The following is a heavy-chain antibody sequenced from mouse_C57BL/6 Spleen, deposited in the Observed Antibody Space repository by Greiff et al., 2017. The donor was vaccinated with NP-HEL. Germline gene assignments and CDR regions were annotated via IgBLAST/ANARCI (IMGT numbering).Heavy chain of an antibody. CDR2: INPNNGGT. CDR1: GYTFTDYN. Sequence: VQLKQSGPELVKPGASVKMSCKASGYTFTDYNMHWVKQSHGKSLEWIGYINPNNGGTSYNQKFKGKATLTVNKSSSTAYMELRSLTSEDSAVYYCARERWDRGFAYWGQGTLVTVSA. CDR3: ARERWDRGFAY. D-gene: IGHD3-3*01. J-gene: IGHJ3*01. V-gene: IGHV1-22*01.